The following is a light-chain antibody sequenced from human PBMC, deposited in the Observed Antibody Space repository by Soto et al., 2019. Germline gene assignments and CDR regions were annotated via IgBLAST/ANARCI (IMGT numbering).Light chain of an antibody. J-gene: IGKJ5*01. CDR1: HSVMSNY. V-gene: IGKV3-20*01. CDR2: GAS. CDR3: QQYGESPLT. Sequence: IILTLSPCALSWSPGERAPLTCSASHSVMSNYVAWYHQKPGQAPRLLISGASTRAAGIPDRFSGSGSGTDFTLTISSLQPEDFAVYYCQQYGESPLTFGQGTLVDIK.